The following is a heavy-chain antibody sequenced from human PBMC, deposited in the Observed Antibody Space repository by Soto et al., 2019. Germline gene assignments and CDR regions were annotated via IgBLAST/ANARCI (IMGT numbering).Heavy chain of an antibody. D-gene: IGHD3-9*01. Sequence: SETLSLTCTVSGGSISSGDYYWRWIRQPPGKGLEWIGYIYYSGSAYYNPSLKSRVTISVDTSKNQFSLKLSSVTAADTAVYYCARDILYRLDYWGQGILVTVSS. CDR1: GGSISSGDYY. CDR2: IYYSGSA. V-gene: IGHV4-30-4*01. CDR3: ARDILYRLDY. J-gene: IGHJ4*02.